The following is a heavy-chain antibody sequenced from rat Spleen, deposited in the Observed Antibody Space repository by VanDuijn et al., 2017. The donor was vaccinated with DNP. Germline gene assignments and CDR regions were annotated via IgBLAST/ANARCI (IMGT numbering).Heavy chain of an antibody. CDR3: ATRMGADY. J-gene: IGHJ2*01. D-gene: IGHD5-1*01. CDR2: ISYDGSST. V-gene: IGHV5-7*01. CDR1: GFTFSDYN. Sequence: EVQVVESGGGLVQPGRSLKLSCAASGFTFSDYNMAWVRQAPKKGLEWVATISYDGSSTYYRDSVKGRITISRDNAKSTLYLQMDSLRSEDTATYYCATRMGADYWGQGVMVTVSS.